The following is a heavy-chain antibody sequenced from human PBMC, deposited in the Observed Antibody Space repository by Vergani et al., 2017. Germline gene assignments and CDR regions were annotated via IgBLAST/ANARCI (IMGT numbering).Heavy chain of an antibody. CDR3: ARAKCGSYYGDYYYGMDV. D-gene: IGHD1-26*01. CDR1: GVTFSSYA. V-gene: IGHV1-69*12. CDR2: IIPIFGTA. J-gene: IGHJ6*02. Sequence: QVQLVQSGAEVKKPGSSVKVSCKASGVTFSSYAISWVRQAPGQGLEWMGGIIPIFGTANYAQKFQGRVTITADESTSTAYMELSSLRSEETAVYYCARAKCGSYYGDYYYGMDVWGQGTTVTVSS.